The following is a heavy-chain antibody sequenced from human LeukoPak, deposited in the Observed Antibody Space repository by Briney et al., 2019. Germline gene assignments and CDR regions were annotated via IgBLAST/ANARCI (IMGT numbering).Heavy chain of an antibody. D-gene: IGHD3-3*01. J-gene: IGHJ3*02. Sequence: PGGSLRLSCAASGFTFTIFGLNWVRQAPGKGPEWVSYIDARSGITYYADSVQGRFTISRDDAKESVFLQMNSLRADDTAVYYCARTYDFGRGPPGDAFDNWGPGTLDIVSS. CDR2: IDARSGIT. V-gene: IGHV3-48*01. CDR1: GFTFTIFG. CDR3: ARTYDFGRGPPGDAFDN.